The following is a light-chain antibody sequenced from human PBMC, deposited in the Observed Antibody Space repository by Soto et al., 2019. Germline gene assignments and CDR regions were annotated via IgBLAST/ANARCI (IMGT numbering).Light chain of an antibody. CDR1: SSDVGDYKY. V-gene: IGLV2-14*01. Sequence: QSALTQPASVSGSPGQSITISCTGTSSDVGDYKYVSWYQKHPGKAPKALIYEVSNRPSGVSNRFSGSKSGNTASLTISGLQAEEEADYYCSSYTTSNTLVFGPGTKVTVL. J-gene: IGLJ1*01. CDR3: SSYTTSNTLV. CDR2: EVS.